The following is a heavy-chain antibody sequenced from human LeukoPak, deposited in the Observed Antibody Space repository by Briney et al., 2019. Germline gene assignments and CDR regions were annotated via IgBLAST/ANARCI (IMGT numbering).Heavy chain of an antibody. CDR3: AAYPIVVVTATDPWGAFDI. Sequence: GESLKISCKGSGYSFTSYWIGWVRQMPGKGLEWMGIIYPGDSDTRYSPSFQGQVTISADKSISTAYLQWSSLKASVTAMYYCAAYPIVVVTATDPWGAFDIWGQGTMVTVSS. CDR1: GYSFTSYW. V-gene: IGHV5-51*01. J-gene: IGHJ3*02. D-gene: IGHD2-21*02. CDR2: IYPGDSDT.